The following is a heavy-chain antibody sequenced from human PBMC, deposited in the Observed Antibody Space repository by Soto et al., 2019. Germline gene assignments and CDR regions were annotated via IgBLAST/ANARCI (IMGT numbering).Heavy chain of an antibody. Sequence: GASVKVSCKAIGYTFTSFYLHWVRQAPGQGLEWMGWINPRSRVTIYAQKFQGRVTMTRDTSISTAYMELSSLASDDTAVYYCARDITLNWNDGKYAMDVWGQGTTVTVSS. CDR2: INPRSRVT. J-gene: IGHJ6*02. V-gene: IGHV1-2*02. CDR1: GYTFTSFY. CDR3: ARDITLNWNDGKYAMDV. D-gene: IGHD1-20*01.